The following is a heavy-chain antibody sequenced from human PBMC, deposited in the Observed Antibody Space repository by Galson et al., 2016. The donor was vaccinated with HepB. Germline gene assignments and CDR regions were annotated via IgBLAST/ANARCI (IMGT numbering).Heavy chain of an antibody. CDR3: VRGPPFDWLLAGLRFDP. CDR2: INSNSGYT. CDR1: GYVFTGYF. Sequence: SVKVSCKASGYVFTGYFLHWVRQAPGQGPEWMGWINSNSGYTNYAQKFQGRVTLTRDTSISTAYMELSRLTSDDTAVYYCVRGPPFDWLLAGLRFDPWGQGTLVSVSS. D-gene: IGHD3-9*01. J-gene: IGHJ5*02. V-gene: IGHV1-2*02.